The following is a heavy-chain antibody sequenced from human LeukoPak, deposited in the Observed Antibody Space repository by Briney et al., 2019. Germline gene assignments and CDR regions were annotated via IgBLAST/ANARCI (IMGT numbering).Heavy chain of an antibody. CDR2: IKTDGSIT. CDR1: GFTFTNYW. V-gene: IGHV3-74*01. J-gene: IGHJ4*02. CDR3: ARGGDGSIYGLVY. Sequence: GGSLRLSCAASGFTFTNYWIHWVGQAQGKGWEWVSRIKTDGSITNYADSVKGRFTISRDNARNTLYLQMNSLRAEDTAVYYCARGGDGSIYGLVYWGQGTLVTVSS. D-gene: IGHD3/OR15-3a*01.